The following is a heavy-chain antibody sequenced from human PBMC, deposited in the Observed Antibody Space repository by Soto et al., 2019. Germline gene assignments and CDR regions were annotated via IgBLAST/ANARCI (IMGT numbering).Heavy chain of an antibody. V-gene: IGHV6-1*01. CDR2: TYLRSRWYN. D-gene: IGHD3-9*01. CDR3: ARVSFDHFVHWFDP. CDR1: GDSVSSKTAA. Sequence: SQTLSLTCAISGDSVSSKTAAWNWIRQSPSRGLEWLGRTYLRSRWYNDYAISVKSRVTINPDTSKNQFSLLLNSVTPEDTAVYYCARVSFDHFVHWFDPWGQGTLVTV. J-gene: IGHJ5*02.